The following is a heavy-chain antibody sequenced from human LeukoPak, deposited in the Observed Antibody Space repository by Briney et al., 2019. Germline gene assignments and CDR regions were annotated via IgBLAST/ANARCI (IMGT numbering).Heavy chain of an antibody. CDR1: GFTFSSYW. CDR3: ARDRATAMFDY. J-gene: IGHJ4*02. D-gene: IGHD5-18*01. CDR2: INGDGGST. Sequence: GQSLRLSCAASGFTFSSYWMHWVRQAPGKXLVWVSRINGDGGSTTYADSVKGRFTISRDNAKNTLYLQMNSLRAEDTAVYYCARDRATAMFDYWAQGTLVTVSA. V-gene: IGHV3-74*01.